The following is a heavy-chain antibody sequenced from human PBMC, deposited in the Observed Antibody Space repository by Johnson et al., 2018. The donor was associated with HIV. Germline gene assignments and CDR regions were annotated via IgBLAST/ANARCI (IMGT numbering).Heavy chain of an antibody. J-gene: IGHJ3*02. CDR1: DFTYSNSC. Sequence: VQLVESGGGVVQPGGSLRLSCGVSDFTYSNSCLRWVRQAPGRGLEWVANISQDGSETHYVDSVKGRFTISRDNAKNSLYLQMNSLRADDTAVYYCARPIVRGAADIWGQGTMVIVSS. D-gene: IGHD3-10*01. V-gene: IGHV3-7*05. CDR2: ISQDGSET. CDR3: ARPIVRGAADI.